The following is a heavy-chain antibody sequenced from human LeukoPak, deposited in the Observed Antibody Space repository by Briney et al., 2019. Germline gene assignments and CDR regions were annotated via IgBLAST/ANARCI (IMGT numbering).Heavy chain of an antibody. J-gene: IGHJ6*04. CDR2: ISSSGSTK. CDR1: GFTFSSYE. CDR3: ARKDYGGYAYYYYGLDV. Sequence: QPGGSLRLSCAASGFTFSSYEVNWVRQAPGKGLEWVSYISSSGSTKYYADSVKGRFTISRDNAKNSLYLQMNSLRAEDTAVYYCARKDYGGYAYYYYGLDVWGKGTTVTVSS. V-gene: IGHV3-48*03. D-gene: IGHD5-12*01.